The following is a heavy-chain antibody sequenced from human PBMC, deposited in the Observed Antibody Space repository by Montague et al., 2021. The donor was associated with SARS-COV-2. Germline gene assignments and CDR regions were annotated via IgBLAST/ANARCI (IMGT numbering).Heavy chain of an antibody. CDR3: ARLGDGVVPVPILGVGPFYSYYYMDV. D-gene: IGHD2-2*02. Sequence: SETLSLTCAVYGGSFSGYYWTWVRQPPGKGLEWIGEINHSGNTNYKPSLESRITMSVDTSKSLVSLKVTSMTAADTAIYYCARLGDGVVPVPILGVGPFYSYYYMDVWGKGTTVTVSS. CDR2: INHSGNT. CDR1: GGSFSGYY. V-gene: IGHV4-34*01. J-gene: IGHJ6*03.